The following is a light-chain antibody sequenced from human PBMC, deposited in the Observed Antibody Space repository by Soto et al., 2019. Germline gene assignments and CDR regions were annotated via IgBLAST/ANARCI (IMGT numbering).Light chain of an antibody. J-gene: IGKJ1*01. CDR2: KVS. Sequence: DIVVTQTPLSSPVALGQAASISCRSSQSLVHKYGNTYLSWFHKRPGQPTRLLIYKVSVRFSGVPDRFSGSGAGTDVTLTIRRVETEDGGVYYCMQGTQAPWTFGQGTQVEIK. CDR1: QSLVHKYGNTY. V-gene: IGKV2-24*01. CDR3: MQGTQAPWT.